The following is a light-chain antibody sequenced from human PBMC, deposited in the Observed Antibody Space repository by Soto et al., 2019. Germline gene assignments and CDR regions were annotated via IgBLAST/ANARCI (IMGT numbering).Light chain of an antibody. CDR1: QTISSW. CDR2: KAS. V-gene: IGKV1-5*03. CDR3: QHYNSSSEA. J-gene: IGKJ1*01. Sequence: DIQMTQSPSTLSGSVGDRVTITCRASQTISSWLAWYQQKPGKAPKLLIYKASTLKSGVPSRFSGSGSGTEFTLTISSLQPDDFATYYRQHYNSSSEAFGQGTKVELK.